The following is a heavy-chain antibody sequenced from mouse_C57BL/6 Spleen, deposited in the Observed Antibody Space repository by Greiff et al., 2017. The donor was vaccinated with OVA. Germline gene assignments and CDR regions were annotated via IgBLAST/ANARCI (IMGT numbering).Heavy chain of an antibody. Sequence: QVQLQQSGPELVKPGASVKFSCKASGYAFSSSWMNWVKQRPGKGLEWIGRIYPGDGDTNYNGKFKGKATLTADKSSSTAYMQLSSLTSEDSAVYFCARDYGSSHDYWGQGTTLTVSS. CDR3: ARDYGSSHDY. D-gene: IGHD1-1*01. J-gene: IGHJ2*01. V-gene: IGHV1-82*01. CDR1: GYAFSSSW. CDR2: IYPGDGDT.